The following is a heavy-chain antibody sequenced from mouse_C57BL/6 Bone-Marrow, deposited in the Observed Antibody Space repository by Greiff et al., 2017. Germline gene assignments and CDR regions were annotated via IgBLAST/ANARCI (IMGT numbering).Heavy chain of an antibody. CDR1: GYTFTDYY. V-gene: IGHV1-26*01. Sequence: VQLQQSGPELVKPGASVKISCKASGYTFTDYYMNWVKQSHGQSLEWIGDINPNNGGTSYNQKFKGKATLTVDKSSSTAYMELRSLTSEDSAVYYCANTNWDWYFDVWGTGTTVTVSS. CDR3: ANTNWDWYFDV. J-gene: IGHJ1*03. D-gene: IGHD4-1*01. CDR2: INPNNGGT.